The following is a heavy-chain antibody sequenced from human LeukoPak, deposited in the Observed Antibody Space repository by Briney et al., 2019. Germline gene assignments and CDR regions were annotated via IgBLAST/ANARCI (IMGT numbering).Heavy chain of an antibody. V-gene: IGHV4-4*07. Sequence: TSETLSLTCTVSGGSISSYYWSWIRQPAGKGLEWIGRIYTSGSTNYNPALKSRVTMSVDTSKNQFSLKLSSVTAADTAVYYCARSHPPYYYYYMDVWGKGTTVTISS. CDR1: GGSISSYY. J-gene: IGHJ6*03. CDR2: IYTSGST. CDR3: ARSHPPYYYYYMDV.